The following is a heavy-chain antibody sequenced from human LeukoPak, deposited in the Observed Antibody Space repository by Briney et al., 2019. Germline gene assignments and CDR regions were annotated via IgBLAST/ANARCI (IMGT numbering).Heavy chain of an antibody. Sequence: ASVKVSCKASGYTFTSYYMHWVRQAPGQGLEWMGIINPSGGSTSYAQKFQGRVTMTRDTSTSTVYMELSSLRSEDMAVYYCARDRGSGPFDYWGQGTLVTVSS. CDR3: ARDRGSGPFDY. D-gene: IGHD2-15*01. J-gene: IGHJ4*02. V-gene: IGHV1-46*01. CDR2: INPSGGST. CDR1: GYTFTSYY.